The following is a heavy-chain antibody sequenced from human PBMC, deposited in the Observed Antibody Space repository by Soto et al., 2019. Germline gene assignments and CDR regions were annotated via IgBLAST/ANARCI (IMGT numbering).Heavy chain of an antibody. Sequence: SETLSLTCTVSGGSISSYYWSWIRQPPGKGLEWIGYIYYSGSTNYNPSLKSRVTISVDTSKNQFSLKLSSVTAADTAVYYCARRQRYYGMDVWGQGTTVTVS. V-gene: IGHV4-59*01. J-gene: IGHJ6*02. D-gene: IGHD6-25*01. CDR3: ARRQRYYGMDV. CDR1: GGSISSYY. CDR2: IYYSGST.